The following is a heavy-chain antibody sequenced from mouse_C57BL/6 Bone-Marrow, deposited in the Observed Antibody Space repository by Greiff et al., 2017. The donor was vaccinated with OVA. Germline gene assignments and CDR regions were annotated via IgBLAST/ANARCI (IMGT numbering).Heavy chain of an antibody. CDR3: ARKRNYYGSRSAMDY. D-gene: IGHD1-1*01. V-gene: IGHV2-2*01. CDR2: IWSGGST. Sequence: VQRVESGPGLVQPSQSLSITCTVSGFSLTSYGVHWVRQSPGKGLEWLGVIWSGGSTDYNAAFISRLSISKDNSKSQVFFKMNSLQADDTAIYYCARKRNYYGSRSAMDYWGQGTSVTVSS. CDR1: GFSLTSYG. J-gene: IGHJ4*01.